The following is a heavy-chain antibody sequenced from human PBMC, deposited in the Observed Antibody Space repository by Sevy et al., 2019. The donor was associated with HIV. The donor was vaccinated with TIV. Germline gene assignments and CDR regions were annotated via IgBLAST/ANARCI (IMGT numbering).Heavy chain of an antibody. CDR2: ISGTGANT. Sequence: GGSLRLSCAASGFTFSTYAMAWVRQAPGKGLEWVSSISGTGANTYYADSVKGRFTISRDNSKNTLYVQMNSLRGEDTAVYYSAKRYTGSTGYYNFDYWGQGTLVTVSS. V-gene: IGHV3-23*01. J-gene: IGHJ4*02. CDR3: AKRYTGSTGYYNFDY. D-gene: IGHD3-22*01. CDR1: GFTFSTYA.